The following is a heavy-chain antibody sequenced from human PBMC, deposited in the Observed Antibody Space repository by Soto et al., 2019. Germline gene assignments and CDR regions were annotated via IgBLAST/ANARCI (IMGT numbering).Heavy chain of an antibody. CDR3: TREANYCSSTSCNIDY. V-gene: IGHV1-2*02. CDR1: GYTFTGYY. Sequence: ASVKVSCKTSGYTFTGYYMHWVRQTPGQGLEWMGWINPNSGDTHYAQKFQGRVTMTRDTSISTAYVELSRLRSDDTAMYYCTREANYCSSTSCNIDYWGQGTLVTVSS. D-gene: IGHD2-2*01. J-gene: IGHJ4*02. CDR2: INPNSGDT.